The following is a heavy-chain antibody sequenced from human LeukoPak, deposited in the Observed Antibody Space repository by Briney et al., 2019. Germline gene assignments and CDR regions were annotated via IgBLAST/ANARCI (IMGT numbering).Heavy chain of an antibody. Sequence: PSETLSLTCAVYGGSFSGYYWSWIRQPPGKGLERIGEINHSGSTNYNPSLKSRVTISVDTSKNQFSLKLSSVTAADTAVYYCARLGYYYGSGSYFFDYWGQGTLVTVSS. CDR3: ARLGYYYGSGSYFFDY. D-gene: IGHD3-10*01. CDR2: INHSGST. CDR1: GGSFSGYY. V-gene: IGHV4-34*01. J-gene: IGHJ4*02.